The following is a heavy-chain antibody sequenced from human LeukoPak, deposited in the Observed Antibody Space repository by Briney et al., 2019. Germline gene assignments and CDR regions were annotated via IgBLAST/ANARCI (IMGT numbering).Heavy chain of an antibody. CDR3: AIYCSTTGCYGVDY. CDR2: IKQDGSEK. J-gene: IGHJ4*02. CDR1: GFTFSSYW. D-gene: IGHD2-2*01. V-gene: IGHV3-7*01. Sequence: PGGSLRLSCAASGFTFSSYWMSWVRQAPGKGLEWVANIKQDGSEKYYVDSVKGRFTISRDNAKNSLYLQMNSLRADDTALYYCAIYCSTTGCYGVDYWGQGTLVTVSS.